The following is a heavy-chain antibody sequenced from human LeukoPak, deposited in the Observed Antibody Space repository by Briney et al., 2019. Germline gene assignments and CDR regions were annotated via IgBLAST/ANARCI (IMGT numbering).Heavy chain of an antibody. V-gene: IGHV4-34*01. D-gene: IGHD3-10*01. CDR1: GGSFSGYY. J-gene: IGHJ4*02. Sequence: SETLSLTCAVYGGSFSGYYWSWLRQPPGKGLEWIGEINHSGSTNYNPSLKSRVTISVDTSKNQFSLKLSSVTAADTAVYYCARVTRRYYYGSGSYPHFDYWGQGTLVTVSS. CDR2: INHSGST. CDR3: ARVTRRYYYGSGSYPHFDY.